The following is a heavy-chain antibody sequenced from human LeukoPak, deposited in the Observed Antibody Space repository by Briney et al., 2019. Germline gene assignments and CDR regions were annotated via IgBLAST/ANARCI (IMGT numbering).Heavy chain of an antibody. CDR2: IYHSGST. Sequence: SETLSLTCAVSGGSISSSNWWSWVRQPPGKGLEGIGEIYHSGSTNCNPSLKSRVTISVDKSKNQFSLKLSSVTAADTAVYYCARGRRRSPYYFDYWGQGTLVTVSS. J-gene: IGHJ4*02. D-gene: IGHD5-12*01. CDR3: ARGRRRSPYYFDY. V-gene: IGHV4-4*02. CDR1: GGSISSSNW.